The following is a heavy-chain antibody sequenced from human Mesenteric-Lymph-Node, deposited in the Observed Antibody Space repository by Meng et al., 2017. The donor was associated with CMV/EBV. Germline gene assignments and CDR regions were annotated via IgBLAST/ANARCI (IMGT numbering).Heavy chain of an antibody. Sequence: SVKVSCKASGFTLTTSAVQWVRQARGQRLEWIGWIVVGSGNTNYAQKFQERVTITRDTSISTAYMELRSLTSDDTAVYYCARSSSGPWYYDHWGQGTLVTVSS. J-gene: IGHJ4*02. CDR1: GFTLTTSA. D-gene: IGHD3-10*01. CDR2: IVVGSGNT. V-gene: IGHV1-58*01. CDR3: ARSSSGPWYYDH.